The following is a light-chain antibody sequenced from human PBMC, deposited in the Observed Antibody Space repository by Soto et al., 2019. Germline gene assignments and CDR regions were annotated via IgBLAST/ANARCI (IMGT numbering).Light chain of an antibody. CDR3: QAWHSTTPVV. J-gene: IGLJ2*01. CDR1: KLGDTY. V-gene: IGLV3-1*01. CDR2: QDA. Sequence: SYELTQPPSVSVSPGQTASITCSGDKLGDTYSCWYQQKPGQSPVLVIYQDAKRPSGIPERFSGSNSGNTATLTISGTQAMDEADYHCQAWHSTTPVVFVGGTKLTVL.